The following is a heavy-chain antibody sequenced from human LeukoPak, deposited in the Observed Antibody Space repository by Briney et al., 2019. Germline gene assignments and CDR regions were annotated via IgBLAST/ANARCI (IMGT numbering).Heavy chain of an antibody. V-gene: IGHV3-23*01. D-gene: IGHD3-22*01. CDR3: AKRDYYESSGYSPLFDY. CDR1: GFTFSSYA. J-gene: IGHJ4*02. Sequence: GGSLRLSCAASGFTFSSYAMSWVRQAAGKGLDWVSGITGSGGKTYYADSVKGRFTISRDNSKNTLFLQMNSLRAEDTAVYYCAKRDYYESSGYSPLFDYWGQGTLVTVSS. CDR2: ITGSGGKT.